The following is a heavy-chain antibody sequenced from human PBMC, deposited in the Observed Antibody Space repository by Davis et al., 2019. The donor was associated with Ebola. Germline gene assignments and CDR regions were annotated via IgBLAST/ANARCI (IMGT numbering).Heavy chain of an antibody. CDR2: ISSSSSYT. D-gene: IGHD2-2*01. Sequence: PGGSLRLSCAASGFIFSDYYMSWIRQAPGKGLEWVSYISSSSSYTNYADSVKGRFTISRDNAKNSLYLQMNSLRAEDTAVYYCAREHCSSTSCYGFDYWGQGTLVTVSS. CDR3: AREHCSSTSCYGFDY. J-gene: IGHJ4*02. V-gene: IGHV3-11*06. CDR1: GFIFSDYY.